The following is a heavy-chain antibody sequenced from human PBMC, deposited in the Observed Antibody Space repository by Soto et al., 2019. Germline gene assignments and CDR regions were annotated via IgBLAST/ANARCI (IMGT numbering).Heavy chain of an antibody. D-gene: IGHD2-2*01. CDR3: ATEYCSSTSCYRPGWFDP. CDR2: INPSGGST. CDR1: GYTFTSYY. Sequence: ASVKVSCKASGYTFTSYYMHWVRQAPGQGLEWMGIINPSGGSTSYAQKFQGRVTMTTDTSTSTAYMELSSLRSDDTAVYYCATEYCSSTSCYRPGWFDPWGQGTLVTVSS. V-gene: IGHV1-46*01. J-gene: IGHJ5*02.